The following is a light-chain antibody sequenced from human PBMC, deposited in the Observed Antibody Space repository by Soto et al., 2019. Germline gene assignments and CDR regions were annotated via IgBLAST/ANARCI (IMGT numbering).Light chain of an antibody. CDR3: QQYNGYSRT. CDR1: QSISGW. J-gene: IGKJ1*01. Sequence: IQLPQYPSTLSASVGDRVTITCRASQSISGWLAWYQQKPGKAPKLLIYNASILESGVPSRFSGTGSGTEFTLTISTLQPDDFATYYCQQYNGYSRTFGQGTKVDIK. V-gene: IGKV1-5*01. CDR2: NAS.